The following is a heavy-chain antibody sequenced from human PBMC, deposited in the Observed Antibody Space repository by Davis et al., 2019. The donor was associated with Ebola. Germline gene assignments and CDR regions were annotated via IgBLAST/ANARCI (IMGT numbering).Heavy chain of an antibody. CDR2: VFYRGST. CDR1: GVSISSYY. J-gene: IGHJ4*02. Sequence: SETLSLTCTVSGVSISSYYWSWIRQPPGKGLEWIGYVFYRGSTKYNPSLKSRVTISLDTSKNQFSLKLSSVTAADTAVYYCARLHYYDSSGYWDWGQGTLVTVSS. V-gene: IGHV4-59*12. D-gene: IGHD3-22*01. CDR3: ARLHYYDSSGYWD.